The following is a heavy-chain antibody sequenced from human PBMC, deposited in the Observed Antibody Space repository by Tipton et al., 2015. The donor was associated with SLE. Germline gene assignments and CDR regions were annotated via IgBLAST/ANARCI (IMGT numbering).Heavy chain of an antibody. CDR2: INWNGGST. CDR3: ARYFYDSSGVCLFDF. Sequence: SLRLSCAASGFTLDDYGMSWVRQAPGKGLEWVSGINWNGGSTDYADSVKDRFTISRDKNSLYLQMNSLRAEDTAFYYCARYFYDSSGVCLFDFWGQGTLVTVSS. V-gene: IGHV3-20*04. D-gene: IGHD3-22*01. J-gene: IGHJ4*02. CDR1: GFTLDDYG.